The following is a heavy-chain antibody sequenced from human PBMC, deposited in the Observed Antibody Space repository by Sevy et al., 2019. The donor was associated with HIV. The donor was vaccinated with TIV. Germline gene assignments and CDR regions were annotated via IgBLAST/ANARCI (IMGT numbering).Heavy chain of an antibody. CDR1: GFTFSSFW. J-gene: IGHJ4*02. V-gene: IGHV3-7*01. CDR2: IRQDGNEI. CDR3: ARRYFDF. Sequence: GGSLRLSCKASGFTFSSFWMQWVRQAPGKGLEWVANIRQDGNEIYYGDSVKGRFTISRGNAKNALYLQMDGLRAEDTGLYYCARRYFDFWGQGTLVTVSS.